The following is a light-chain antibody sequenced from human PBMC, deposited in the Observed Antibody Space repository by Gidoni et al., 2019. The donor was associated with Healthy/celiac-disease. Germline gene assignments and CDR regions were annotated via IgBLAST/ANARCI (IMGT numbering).Light chain of an antibody. J-gene: IGKJ1*01. CDR1: QRVSSSY. Sequence: EIVLTQSPGTLSLSPGERATLSCRASQRVSSSYLAWYQQKPGQAPRLLIYGASSRATGIPDRFSGSGSGTDFTLTISRLEPADSAVYYCQQYGSSPPWTFGQGTKVEIK. CDR3: QQYGSSPPWT. V-gene: IGKV3-20*01. CDR2: GAS.